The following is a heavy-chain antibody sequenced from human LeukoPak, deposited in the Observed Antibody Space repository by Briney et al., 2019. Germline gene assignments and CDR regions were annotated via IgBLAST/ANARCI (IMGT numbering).Heavy chain of an antibody. CDR3: ARLIPYYFDY. V-gene: IGHV4-59*01. CDR2: IYYSGST. Sequence: SETLSLTCTVSGGSISSFYWSWIRQPPGKGLEWIGSIYYSGSTNYNPSLKSRATISVDTSKNQFSLRLRSVTAADTAVYYCARLIPYYFDYWGQGILVTVSS. CDR1: GGSISSFY. J-gene: IGHJ4*02.